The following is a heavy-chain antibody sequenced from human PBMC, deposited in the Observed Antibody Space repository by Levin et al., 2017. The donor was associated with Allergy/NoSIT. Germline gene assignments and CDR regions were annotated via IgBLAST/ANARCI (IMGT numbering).Heavy chain of an antibody. J-gene: IGHJ4*02. V-gene: IGHV4-59*01. CDR3: ARTPADNLYYFDY. D-gene: IGHD1-1*01. Sequence: ASETLSLTCSISGYSISDYYWSWLRQPPGKELEWIGYIHYSGAATFNPSVKSHFSMSVDISRNQFSLSLTSATAADTAIYFCARTPADNLYYFDYWGQGILVTVSP. CDR1: GYSISDYY. CDR2: IHYSGAA.